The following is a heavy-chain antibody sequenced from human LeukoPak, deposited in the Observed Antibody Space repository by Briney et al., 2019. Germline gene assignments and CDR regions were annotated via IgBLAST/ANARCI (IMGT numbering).Heavy chain of an antibody. V-gene: IGHV3-66*01. CDR3: ARDQIMDV. Sequence: PGGSLRLPCAASGFTFDDYGMSWVRQAPGKGLEWVSVIYSGGSTYYADSVKGRFTISRDNSKNTLYLQMNSLRAEDTAVYYCARDQIMDVWGQGTTVTVSS. CDR1: GFTFDDYG. CDR2: IYSGGST. J-gene: IGHJ6*02.